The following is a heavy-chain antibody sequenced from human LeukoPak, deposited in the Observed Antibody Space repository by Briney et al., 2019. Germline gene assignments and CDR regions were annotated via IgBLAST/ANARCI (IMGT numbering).Heavy chain of an antibody. CDR3: ASEGYCSSTSCYADY. J-gene: IGHJ4*02. Sequence: ASVKVSCKASGYTFTGYYMHWVRQAPGQGLEWMGWINPNSGGTNYAQKFQGRVTMTRDTSISTAYMELSRLRSDDTAVYYCASEGYCSSTSCYADYWGQGTLVTVSS. V-gene: IGHV1-2*02. CDR2: INPNSGGT. CDR1: GYTFTGYY. D-gene: IGHD2-2*01.